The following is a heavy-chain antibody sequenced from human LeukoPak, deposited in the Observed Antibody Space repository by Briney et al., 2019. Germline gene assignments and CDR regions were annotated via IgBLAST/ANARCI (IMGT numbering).Heavy chain of an antibody. Sequence: PGGSLRLSCAASGFTVSNNYINWVRHAPERGLEWVSVIYSGGSTYYADSVKGRFTISRDNSKNTLYLQMNTLRAEDTAVDYCVTGAPRRWFGKSLSGAKYYFDDWGKGTLVTVSS. CDR1: GFTVSNNY. CDR3: VTGAPRRWFGKSLSGAKYYFDD. D-gene: IGHD3-10*01. CDR2: IYSGGST. J-gene: IGHJ4*02. V-gene: IGHV3-66*01.